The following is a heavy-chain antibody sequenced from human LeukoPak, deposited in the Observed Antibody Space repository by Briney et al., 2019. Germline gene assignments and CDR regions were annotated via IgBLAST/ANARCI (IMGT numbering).Heavy chain of an antibody. J-gene: IGHJ1*01. Sequence: GGSLRLSCAASGFTFSDNGMHWVRQAPGKGLEWVAVIWHDGSNKYYADSVKGRFAISRDNSMNTLFLQMDNLRAEDTAIYHCARDWRCGGDCYNEFFQHWGQGTLVTVSS. CDR3: ARDWRCGGDCYNEFFQH. CDR2: IWHDGSNK. D-gene: IGHD2-21*02. V-gene: IGHV3-33*01. CDR1: GFTFSDNG.